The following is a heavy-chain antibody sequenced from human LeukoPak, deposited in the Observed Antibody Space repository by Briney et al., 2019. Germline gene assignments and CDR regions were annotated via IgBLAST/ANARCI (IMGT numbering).Heavy chain of an antibody. J-gene: IGHJ4*02. D-gene: IGHD1-26*01. CDR3: ARRSDSGSDDGEDYFDY. CDR2: MYYDGST. CDR1: GGSIYSTTFY. Sequence: KPSETLSLACTVSGGSIYSTTFYWGWIRQPPGKGLEWIGSMYYDGSTYHNPSLRSRVTISVDTSNNQFSLKLTSVTAADTAVYFCARRSDSGSDDGEDYFDYWGQGALVTVSS. V-gene: IGHV4-39*01.